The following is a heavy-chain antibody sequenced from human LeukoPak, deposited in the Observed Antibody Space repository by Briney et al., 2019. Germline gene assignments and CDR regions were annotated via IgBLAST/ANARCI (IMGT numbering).Heavy chain of an antibody. CDR3: AKDLSYDSSGYYSPAFDY. J-gene: IGHJ4*02. V-gene: IGHV3-30*02. CDR2: IRYDGSNK. CDR1: GFTFSSYG. Sequence: GGSLRLSCAASGFTFSSYGMHWVRQAPGKGLEWVAFIRYDGSNKYYADSVKGRFTISRDNSKNTLYLQMNSLRAEDTAVYYCAKDLSYDSSGYYSPAFDYWGQGTLVTVSS. D-gene: IGHD3-22*01.